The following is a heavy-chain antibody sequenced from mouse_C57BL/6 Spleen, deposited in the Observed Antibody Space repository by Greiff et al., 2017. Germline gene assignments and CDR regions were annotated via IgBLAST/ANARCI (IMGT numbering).Heavy chain of an antibody. CDR2: ISSGGDYI. V-gene: IGHV5-9-1*02. CDR3: TRDGDYGSSYDWYFDV. CDR1: GFTFSSYA. J-gene: IGHJ1*03. D-gene: IGHD1-1*01. Sequence: EVKVVESGEGLVKPGGSLKLSCAASGFTFSSYAMSWVRQTPEKRLEWVAYISSGGDYIYYADTVKGRFTISRDNARNTLYLQMSSLKSEDTAMYYCTRDGDYGSSYDWYFDVWGTGTTVTVSS.